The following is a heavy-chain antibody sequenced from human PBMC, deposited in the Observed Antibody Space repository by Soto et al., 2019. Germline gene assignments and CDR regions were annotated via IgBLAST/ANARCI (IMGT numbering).Heavy chain of an antibody. CDR3: GRRLAVASSTDSNYYYYYMDV. D-gene: IGHD6-19*01. V-gene: IGHV1-18*01. CDR2: ISAYNGNT. CDR1: GYTFASYG. Sequence: ASVKVSCKTSGYTFASYGISWVRQAPGQGLEWVGWISAYNGNTKFAQKVQGRVTLTTDTPTSTAYMELRSLSSDDTAIYYCGRRLAVASSTDSNYYYYYMDVWGKGTTVTVSS. J-gene: IGHJ6*03.